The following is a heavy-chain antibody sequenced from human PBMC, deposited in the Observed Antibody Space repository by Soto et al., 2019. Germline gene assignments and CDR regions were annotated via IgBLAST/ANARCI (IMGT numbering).Heavy chain of an antibody. CDR3: ARGGYSSSWEFDF. CDR1: GYTFTTYD. V-gene: IGHV1-8*01. J-gene: IGHJ4*02. Sequence: QVQLVQSGAEVRKPGASVRVSCKASGYTFTTYDINWVRQATGQGLEWMGWVSPNSASTGFAQKFHGRITMTTNTTITTAYVELTSLRPDGSAVYFCARGGYSSSWEFDFWGPGTLVTVS. CDR2: VSPNSAST. D-gene: IGHD6-6*01.